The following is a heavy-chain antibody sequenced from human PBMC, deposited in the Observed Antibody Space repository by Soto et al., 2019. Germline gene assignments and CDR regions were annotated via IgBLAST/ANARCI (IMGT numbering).Heavy chain of an antibody. CDR1: GFTFSSYW. Sequence: PGGSLRLSCAASGFTFSSYWMSWVRQAPGKGLEWVANIKQGGSEKYYVDSVKGRFTISRDNAKNSLYLQMNSLRAEDTAVYYCARDSGSYPDYYYYYGMDVWGQGTTVTVSS. J-gene: IGHJ6*02. CDR3: ARDSGSYPDYYYYYGMDV. V-gene: IGHV3-7*01. CDR2: IKQGGSEK. D-gene: IGHD1-26*01.